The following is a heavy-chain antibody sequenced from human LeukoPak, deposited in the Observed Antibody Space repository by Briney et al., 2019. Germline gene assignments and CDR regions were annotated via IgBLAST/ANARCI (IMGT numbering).Heavy chain of an antibody. Sequence: GGSLRLSCAASGFTFSSYEMNWVRQAPGKGLEWVSYISSSGSTIYYADSVKGRFTISRDNAKNSLYLQMNSLRAEDTAVYYCARMVRGSRAYYWGQGTLVTVSS. CDR1: GFTFSSYE. J-gene: IGHJ4*02. CDR2: ISSSGSTI. D-gene: IGHD3-10*01. CDR3: ARMVRGSRAYY. V-gene: IGHV3-48*03.